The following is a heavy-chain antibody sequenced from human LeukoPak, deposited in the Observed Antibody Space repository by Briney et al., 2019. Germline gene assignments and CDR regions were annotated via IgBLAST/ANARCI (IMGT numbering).Heavy chain of an antibody. CDR1: GFSFTSYW. J-gene: IGHJ4*02. CDR3: ARFWTGYSGY. D-gene: IGHD3/OR15-3a*01. CDR2: IYPADSDT. Sequence: GESLKIFCKGSGFSFTSYWFGWVRQMPGKGLEWMGLIYPADSDTRYSPSFQGQVTISADRSISTAYLQWSSLKASDTAMYYCARFWTGYSGYWGQGTLVTVSS. V-gene: IGHV5-51*01.